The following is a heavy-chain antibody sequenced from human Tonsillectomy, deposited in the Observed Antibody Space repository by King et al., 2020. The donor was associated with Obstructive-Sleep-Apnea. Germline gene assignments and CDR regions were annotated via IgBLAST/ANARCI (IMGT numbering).Heavy chain of an antibody. CDR2: IYYSGST. V-gene: IGHV4-59*01. J-gene: IGHJ4*02. CDR1: GGSISRYY. CDR3: ARLGYSYGNYYFDY. D-gene: IGHD5-18*01. Sequence: VQLQESGPGLVKPSETLSLTCTVSGGSISRYYWSWIRQPPGKGLEWIGDIYYSGSTNYNPSLKSRVTISVDTSKNQFSLKLSSVTAADTAVYYCARLGYSYGNYYFDYWGQGTLVTVSS.